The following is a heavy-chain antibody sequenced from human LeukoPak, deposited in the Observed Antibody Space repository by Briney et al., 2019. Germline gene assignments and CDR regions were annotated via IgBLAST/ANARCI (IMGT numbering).Heavy chain of an antibody. Sequence: PGGSLRLSCAASGFTFSNYRMHWVRQAPGKGLVWVSRVNSDGTTGSHADSVMGRFTISRDNAKSTLYLQMTSLRAEDTAVYYCARGPLWYYGSGSYEIDYWGQGTLVTVSS. V-gene: IGHV3-74*01. D-gene: IGHD3-10*01. CDR2: VNSDGTTG. CDR1: GFTFSNYR. CDR3: ARGPLWYYGSGSYEIDY. J-gene: IGHJ4*02.